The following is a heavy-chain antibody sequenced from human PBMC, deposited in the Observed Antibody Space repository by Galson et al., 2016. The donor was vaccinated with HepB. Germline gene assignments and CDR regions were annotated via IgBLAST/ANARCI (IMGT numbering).Heavy chain of an antibody. CDR1: GFNFNAYA. V-gene: IGHV3-30*03. D-gene: IGHD3-9*01. CDR2: ISSDGKDE. J-gene: IGHJ4*02. CDR3: VRPYDSICFDWGF. Sequence: SLRLSCAGSGFNFNAYAMNWVRQGPGKGLEWVALISSDGKDEYYADSVKGRFTISRDNSKNTLYLQMNSLRADDTAIYYCVRPYDSICFDWGFWGQGTTVTVSS.